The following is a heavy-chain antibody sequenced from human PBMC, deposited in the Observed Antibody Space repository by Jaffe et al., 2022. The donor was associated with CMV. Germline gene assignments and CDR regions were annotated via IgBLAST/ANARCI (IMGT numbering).Heavy chain of an antibody. V-gene: IGHV4-34*01. CDR2: INHSGST. J-gene: IGHJ4*02. Sequence: QVQLQQWGAGLLKPSETLSLTCAVYGGSFSGYYWSWIRQPPGKGLEWIGEINHSGSTNYNPSLKSRVTISVDTSKNQFSLKLSSVTAADTAVYYCARAVWGSHATFDYWGQGTLVTVSS. D-gene: IGHD3-16*01. CDR3: ARAVWGSHATFDY. CDR1: GGSFSGYY.